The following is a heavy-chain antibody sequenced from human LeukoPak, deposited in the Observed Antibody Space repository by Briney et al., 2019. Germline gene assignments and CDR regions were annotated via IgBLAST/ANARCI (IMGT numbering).Heavy chain of an antibody. D-gene: IGHD2-2*01. J-gene: IGHJ5*02. CDR2: INANSGGT. V-gene: IGHV1-2*02. Sequence: ASVKVSCKASGHTFTGYYMHWVRQAPGQGLEWMGWINANSGGTNYAQKFQGRVTMTRDTSISTAYMELSRLRSDDTAVYYCARGGYCSSTSCGWFDPWGQGTLVTVSS. CDR1: GHTFTGYY. CDR3: ARGGYCSSTSCGWFDP.